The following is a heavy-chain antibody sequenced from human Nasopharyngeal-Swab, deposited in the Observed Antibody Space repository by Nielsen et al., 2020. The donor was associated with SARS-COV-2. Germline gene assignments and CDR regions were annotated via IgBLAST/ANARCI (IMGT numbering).Heavy chain of an antibody. Sequence: GGSLRLSCAASGFTFSSYAMSWVRQAPGKGLEWVSGISGSGAGTYFADSVKGRFTISRDNSKNTLYLQMNSLRAEDTAVYYCARDDSSGYYGYWGQGTLVTVSS. V-gene: IGHV3-23*01. CDR2: ISGSGAGT. CDR1: GFTFSSYA. CDR3: ARDDSSGYYGY. D-gene: IGHD3-22*01. J-gene: IGHJ4*02.